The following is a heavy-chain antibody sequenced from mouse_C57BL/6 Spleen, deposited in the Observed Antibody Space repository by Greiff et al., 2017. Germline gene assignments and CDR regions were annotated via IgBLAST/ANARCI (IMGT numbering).Heavy chain of an antibody. J-gene: IGHJ3*01. CDR2: IHPKSGST. D-gene: IGHD2-3*01. V-gene: IGHV1-64*01. Sequence: QVQLQQPGAELVKPGASVKLSCKASGYTFTSYWMHWVKQRPGQGLEWIGMIHPKSGSTNYNEKFKSKATLTVDKSSSTAYMQLSSLTSEDSAVYYCARFQDGSVAYWGQGTLVTVSA. CDR1: GYTFTSYW. CDR3: ARFQDGSVAY.